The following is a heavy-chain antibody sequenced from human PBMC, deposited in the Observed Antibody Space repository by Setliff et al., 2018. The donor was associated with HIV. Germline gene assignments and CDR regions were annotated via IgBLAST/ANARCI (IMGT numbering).Heavy chain of an antibody. CDR1: GGSFSGFY. Sequence: PSETLSLTCAVYGGSFSGFYWNWIRQPPGKGLEWIGEINHSGSTNYNPSLKSRVTISVDTSKNQFSLRLSSVIAADTAGYYCARGPPGSSIGWYVGYWGQGTLVTVSS. D-gene: IGHD6-19*01. CDR2: INHSGST. J-gene: IGHJ4*02. CDR3: ARGPPGSSIGWYVGY. V-gene: IGHV4-34*01.